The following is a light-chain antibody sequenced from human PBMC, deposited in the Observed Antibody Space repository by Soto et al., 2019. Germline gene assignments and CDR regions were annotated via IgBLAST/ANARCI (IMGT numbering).Light chain of an antibody. Sequence: QSVLTQSSSASASLGSSVKLTCTLSSGHSHYIIAWHQQQPGKAPRYLMKLEGGGKYSKGSGVPDRFSGSSSGADRYLTISDLQFEDEADYYCETWDSSMGVFGGGTKLTVL. V-gene: IGLV4-60*02. CDR1: SGHSHYI. CDR2: LEGGGKY. J-gene: IGLJ3*02. CDR3: ETWDSSMGV.